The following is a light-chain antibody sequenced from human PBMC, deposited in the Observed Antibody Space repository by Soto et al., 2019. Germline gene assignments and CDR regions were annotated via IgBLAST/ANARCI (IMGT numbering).Light chain of an antibody. CDR3: SSSTTTTSLVV. CDR1: SSDIGDYNY. Sequence: QSALTQPASVSGSPGQSITISCTGTSSDIGDYNYVSWYQQYPGKVPKLVIYDVSHRPSGVSNRFSGSKSGNTASLTISGLRAEDEADYYCSSSTTTTSLVVFGGGTQLTVL. CDR2: DVS. V-gene: IGLV2-14*01. J-gene: IGLJ3*02.